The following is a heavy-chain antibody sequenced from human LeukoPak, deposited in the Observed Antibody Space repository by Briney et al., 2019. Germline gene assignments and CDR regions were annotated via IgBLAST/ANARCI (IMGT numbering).Heavy chain of an antibody. J-gene: IGHJ5*02. D-gene: IGHD1-26*01. CDR1: GGSISSYY. CDR2: IYTSGST. V-gene: IGHV4-4*07. Sequence: SETLSLTCTVSGGSISSYYWSWIRQPAGKGLEWIGRIYTSGSTNYNPSLKSRVTMSVDTSKNQFSLKLSSVTAADTAVYYCARAGRWELNNWFDPWGQGTLVTVSS. CDR3: ARAGRWELNNWFDP.